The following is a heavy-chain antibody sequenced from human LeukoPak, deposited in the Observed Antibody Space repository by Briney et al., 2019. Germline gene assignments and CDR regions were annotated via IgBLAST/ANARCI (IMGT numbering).Heavy chain of an antibody. CDR3: ARGQGTVTTH. V-gene: IGHV4-34*01. J-gene: IGHJ4*02. Sequence: SETLSLTCAVSGGSFSGYYWTWIRQPPGKGLEWIGEINHSGSANYSPSLSSRVTISLDMSENQFSLKLTSVTAADAAVYYCARGQGTVTTHWGQGTLVTGPS. CDR2: INHSGSA. D-gene: IGHD4-17*01. CDR1: GGSFSGYY.